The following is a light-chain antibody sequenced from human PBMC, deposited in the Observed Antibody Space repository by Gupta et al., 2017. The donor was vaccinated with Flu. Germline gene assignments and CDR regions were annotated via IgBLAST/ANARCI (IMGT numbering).Light chain of an antibody. CDR3: SSYTSSYTLI. CDR2: EVS. J-gene: IGLJ2*01. CDR1: TKDVGGYNY. V-gene: IGLV2-14*01. Sequence: DLTQPASVSGSPGQSITISCTGTTKDVGGYNYVSWYQQYPGKSPKLIINEVSNRPSWISNRFSASKSFNTPSLTISWLQTEDEADYYCSSYTSSYTLIFGGGTKVTVL.